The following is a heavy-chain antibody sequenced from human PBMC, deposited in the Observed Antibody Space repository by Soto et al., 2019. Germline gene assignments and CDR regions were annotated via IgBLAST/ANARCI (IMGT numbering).Heavy chain of an antibody. D-gene: IGHD3-22*01. V-gene: IGHV3-7*04. CDR2: IKQDGNEI. CDR3: ASEIDLGTLHY. J-gene: IGHJ4*02. CDR1: GFTFSSYW. Sequence: GGSLRLSCAASGFTFSSYWMSWVRLAPGKGLEWVANIKQDGNEINYVASVKGRFTIPRDNAKNSLYLQMNSLRAEDTAVYYCASEIDLGTLHYWGPGTLVNVSS.